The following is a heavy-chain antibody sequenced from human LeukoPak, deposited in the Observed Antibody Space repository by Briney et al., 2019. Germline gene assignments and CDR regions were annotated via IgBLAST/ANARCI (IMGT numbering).Heavy chain of an antibody. V-gene: IGHV3-11*01. Sequence: GASLRLSCAASGFTFSDYYMSWIREAPGKGVEGVSYISSSGSNIYYADSEKGRFTISRDHAKNTPYLPMTRLPAADPTVYYCARDPPHYDFWSGYHRPLYYYGMDVWGQGTTVTVSS. CDR3: ARDPPHYDFWSGYHRPLYYYGMDV. D-gene: IGHD3-3*01. J-gene: IGHJ6*02. CDR2: ISSSGSNI. CDR1: GFTFSDYY.